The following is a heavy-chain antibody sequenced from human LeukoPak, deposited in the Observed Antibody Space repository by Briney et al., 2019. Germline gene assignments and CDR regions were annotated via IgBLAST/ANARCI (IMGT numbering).Heavy chain of an antibody. Sequence: SVKVSCKASGGTLSRYAISWVRQAPGQGPEWMGGITPIFGTTNYAQKFQGRVTITADESTSTAYMELSSLRSEDTAVYYCAGPLSYCSGGSCYYFDYWGQGTLVTVSS. CDR2: ITPIFGTT. CDR1: GGTLSRYA. CDR3: AGPLSYCSGGSCYYFDY. J-gene: IGHJ4*02. D-gene: IGHD2-15*01. V-gene: IGHV1-69*13.